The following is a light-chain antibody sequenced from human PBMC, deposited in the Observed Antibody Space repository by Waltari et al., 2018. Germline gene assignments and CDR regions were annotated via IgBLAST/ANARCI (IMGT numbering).Light chain of an antibody. Sequence: QSVLTQPPSVSGTPGQRVTISCSGSTSNIRAGHTVPWYQQLPGTAPQLLIYGNNNRPSGVPYRFSGSKSGTSASLAITGLQADDEADYFCQSFDNMLSGGVVFGGGTKLAVL. CDR2: GNN. V-gene: IGLV1-40*01. CDR1: TSNIRAGHT. CDR3: QSFDNMLSGGVV. J-gene: IGLJ2*01.